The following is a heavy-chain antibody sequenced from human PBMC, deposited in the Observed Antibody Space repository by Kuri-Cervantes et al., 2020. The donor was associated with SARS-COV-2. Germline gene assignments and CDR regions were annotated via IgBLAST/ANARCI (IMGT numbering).Heavy chain of an antibody. V-gene: IGHV1-69*06. Sequence: SVTVSCKASGDTFSSYAITWVRQAPGQGLEWMGRIIPIFGTANYAQKFQGRVTIIADKSTSTAYMELSSLRSEDTAVYYCARGGSSGWSQLEYWGQGTLVTVSS. D-gene: IGHD6-19*01. CDR2: IIPIFGTA. CDR3: ARGGSSGWSQLEY. CDR1: GDTFSSYA. J-gene: IGHJ4*02.